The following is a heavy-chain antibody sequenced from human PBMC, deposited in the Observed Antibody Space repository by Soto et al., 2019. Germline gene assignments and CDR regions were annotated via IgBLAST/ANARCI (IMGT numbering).Heavy chain of an antibody. D-gene: IGHD3-22*01. V-gene: IGHV3-15*01. CDR3: TTGPTYYYDSSGFQGFFF. J-gene: IGHJ4*02. CDR1: GFTFSNAW. Sequence: GGSLRLSCAASGFTFSNAWMSWVRQAPGKGLEWVGRIKSKTDGGTTDYAAPVKGRFTISRDDSKNTLYLQMNSLKTEDTAVYYCTTGPTYYYDSSGFQGFFFWGQGALVTVSS. CDR2: IKSKTDGGTT.